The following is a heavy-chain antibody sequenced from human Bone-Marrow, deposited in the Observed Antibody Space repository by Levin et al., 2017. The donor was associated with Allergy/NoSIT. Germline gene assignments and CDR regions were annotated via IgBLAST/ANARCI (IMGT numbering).Heavy chain of an antibody. Sequence: RGESLKISCAASGFTFSSYWMTWVRQAPGKGLEWVANINQDGSEKYYVASVKGRFTISRDNAKNSLYLQMNSLRAEDTAFYYCATGPQWLAFDYWGQGTLVSVSS. CDR3: ATGPQWLAFDY. CDR1: GFTFSSYW. J-gene: IGHJ4*02. D-gene: IGHD6-19*01. CDR2: INQDGSEK. V-gene: IGHV3-7*01.